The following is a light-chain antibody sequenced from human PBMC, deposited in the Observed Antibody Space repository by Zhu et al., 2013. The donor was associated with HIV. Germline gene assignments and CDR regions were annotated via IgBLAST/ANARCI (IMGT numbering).Light chain of an antibody. CDR2: GTS. V-gene: IGKV3-20*01. CDR3: HQYNNWPRT. CDR1: QSVSTNF. J-gene: IGKJ5*01. Sequence: EIVLTQSPGTLSLSPGERATLSCRASQSVSTNFIAWYQQKPGQAPRLLIFGTSSRATGTPDRFSGSGSGTDFTLTISRLEPEDFAVYYCHQYNNWPRTFGQGTRLEIK.